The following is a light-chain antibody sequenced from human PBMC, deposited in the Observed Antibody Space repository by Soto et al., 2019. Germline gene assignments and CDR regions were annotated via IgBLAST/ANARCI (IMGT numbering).Light chain of an antibody. J-gene: IGLJ2*01. CDR1: RSDIGDSNY. V-gene: IGLV2-8*01. Sequence: QSALTQPPSASGSPGQSVTIPCTGSRSDIGDSNYVSWYQQHPRKAPKLIISEVINRPSGVPDRFSASKSGNTASLTIFGLQAEDEADYYCASKAGSSRHVVFGGGTKLTVL. CDR3: ASKAGSSRHVV. CDR2: EVI.